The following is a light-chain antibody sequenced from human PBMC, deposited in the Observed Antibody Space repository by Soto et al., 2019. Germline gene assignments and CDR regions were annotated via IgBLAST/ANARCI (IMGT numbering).Light chain of an antibody. V-gene: IGKV1-5*03. J-gene: IGKJ1*01. CDR1: QTISSW. CDR3: QHYNSYSEA. CDR2: QAS. Sequence: DIQMTQSPSTLSGSVGDRVTITCRASQTISSWLAWYRQKPGKAPKLLIYQASTLKSGVPSRFSGSGSGTEFTLTISSLQPDDFATYYCQHYNSYSEAFGQGTKVELK.